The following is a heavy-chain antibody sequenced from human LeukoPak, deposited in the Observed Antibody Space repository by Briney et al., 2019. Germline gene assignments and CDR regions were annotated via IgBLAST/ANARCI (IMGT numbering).Heavy chain of an antibody. V-gene: IGHV4-38-2*01. CDR1: GYSISSGYY. CDR3: ARGGGYNGPDY. J-gene: IGHJ4*02. Sequence: SETLSLTCAISGYSISSGYYWGWIRQPPGKGLEWIGTIYHSGSTYYNPSLKSRVTISVDTSKNQFSLKLSSVTAADTAVYYCARGGGYNGPDYWGQGTLVTFSS. CDR2: IYHSGST. D-gene: IGHD3-16*01.